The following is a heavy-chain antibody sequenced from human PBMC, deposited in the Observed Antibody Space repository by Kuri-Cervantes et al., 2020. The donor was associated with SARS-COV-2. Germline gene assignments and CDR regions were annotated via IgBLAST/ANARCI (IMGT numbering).Heavy chain of an antibody. CDR1: GFTFSSYA. V-gene: IGHV3-64D*08. Sequence: GESLKISCSASGFTFSSYAMHWVRQAPGKGLECVSAISSNGGSTYYADSVKGRFTISRDNSKTTLYLQMSILRAEDTAVYYCARYCTSISCESAIDFWGQGTLVTVSS. D-gene: IGHD2-2*01. CDR3: ARYCTSISCESAIDF. CDR2: ISSNGGST. J-gene: IGHJ4*02.